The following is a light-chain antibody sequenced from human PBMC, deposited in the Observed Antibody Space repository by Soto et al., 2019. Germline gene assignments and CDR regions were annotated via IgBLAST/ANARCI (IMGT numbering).Light chain of an antibody. Sequence: DIQMTQSPSSLSASVGDRVTINCRASQSISRYLAWYQQKPGKAPELLIYAASTLQSGVPSRFSGSGSGTDFTLTISSLQPEDVAAYYCQKYNSAPLTFGGGTKGDIK. CDR2: AAS. J-gene: IGKJ4*01. CDR1: QSISRY. CDR3: QKYNSAPLT. V-gene: IGKV1-27*01.